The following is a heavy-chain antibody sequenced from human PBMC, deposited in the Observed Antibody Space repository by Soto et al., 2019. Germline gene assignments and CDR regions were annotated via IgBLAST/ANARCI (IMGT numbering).Heavy chain of an antibody. CDR2: ISGSGGST. D-gene: IGHD2-15*01. V-gene: IGHV3-23*01. J-gene: IGHJ4*02. CDR1: GFTFSSYA. CDR3: AKPGYCSGGSCHILYYFDY. Sequence: GGSLRLSCAASGFTFSSYAMSWVRQAPGKGLEWVSAISGSGGSTYYADSVKGRFTISRDNSKNTLYLQMNSLRAEDTAVYYCAKPGYCSGGSCHILYYFDYWGQGTLVTVSS.